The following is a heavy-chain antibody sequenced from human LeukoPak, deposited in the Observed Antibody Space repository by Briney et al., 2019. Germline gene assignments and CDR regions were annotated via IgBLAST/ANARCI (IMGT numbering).Heavy chain of an antibody. CDR1: GFTFSSYW. CDR3: ARGGYHILPGDPGWFDP. D-gene: IGHD3-9*01. J-gene: IGHJ5*02. V-gene: IGHV3-7*01. Sequence: GGSLRLSCAASGFTFSSYWMSWVRQAPGKGLEWVANIKQDGSEKYYVDSVKGRFTISRDNAKNSLYLQMNSLRAEDTAVYYCARGGYHILPGDPGWFDPWGQGTLVTVSS. CDR2: IKQDGSEK.